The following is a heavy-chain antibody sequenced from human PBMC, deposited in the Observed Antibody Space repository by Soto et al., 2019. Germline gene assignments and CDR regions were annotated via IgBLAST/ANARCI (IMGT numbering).Heavy chain of an antibody. D-gene: IGHD2-21*01. V-gene: IGHV3-15*01. CDR2: IKKTTDRGTT. Sequence: PGGSLRLSCAASGLAFSHAWMNWVRQAPGKGLEWVGRIKKTTDRGTTDYAAPVKGRFTISRDDSKNTLYLQMNSLKTEDTAVYYCAKHLASRGGGAFDIWGQGTMVTVSS. CDR3: AKHLASRGGGAFDI. J-gene: IGHJ3*02. CDR1: GLAFSHAW.